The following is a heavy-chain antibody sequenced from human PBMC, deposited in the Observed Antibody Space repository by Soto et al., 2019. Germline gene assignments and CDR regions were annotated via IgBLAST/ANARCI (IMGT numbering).Heavy chain of an antibody. J-gene: IGHJ4*02. CDR2: INHSGST. V-gene: IGHV4-34*01. D-gene: IGHD2-2*01. Sequence: SETLSLTCAVYGGSFSGYYWSWIRQPPGKGLEWIGEINHSGSTNYNPSLKSRVTISVDTSKNQFSLKLSSVTAADTAVYYCARNPYLGYCSSTSCIPFDYWGQGTLVTASS. CDR3: ARNPYLGYCSSTSCIPFDY. CDR1: GGSFSGYY.